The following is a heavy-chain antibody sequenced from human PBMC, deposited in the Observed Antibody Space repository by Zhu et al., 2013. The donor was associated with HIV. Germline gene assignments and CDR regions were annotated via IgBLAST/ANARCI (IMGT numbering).Heavy chain of an antibody. CDR2: IIPIFGTA. J-gene: IGHJ6*02. D-gene: IGHD1-26*01. Sequence: QVQLVQSGAEVKKPGSSVKVSCKASGGTFSSYAISWVRQAPGQGLEWMGGIIPIFGTANYAQKFQGRVTITADKSTSTAYMELSSLRSEDTAVYYCARAPVVGATRGHGYYGMDVWGQGDHGSPSP. CDR3: ARAPVVGATRGHGYYGMDV. V-gene: IGHV1-69*06. CDR1: GGTFSSYA.